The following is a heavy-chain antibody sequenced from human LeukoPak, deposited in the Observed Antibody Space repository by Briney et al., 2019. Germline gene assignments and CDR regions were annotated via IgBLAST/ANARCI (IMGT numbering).Heavy chain of an antibody. CDR2: ISSSSSYI. Sequence: GGSPRLSCAASGFTFSSYSMNWVRQAPGKGLEWVSSISSSSSYIYYADSVKGRFTISRDNAKNSLYLQMNSLRAEDTAVYYCARSQWLVIDYWGQGTLVTVSS. J-gene: IGHJ4*02. CDR1: GFTFSSYS. D-gene: IGHD6-19*01. V-gene: IGHV3-21*01. CDR3: ARSQWLVIDY.